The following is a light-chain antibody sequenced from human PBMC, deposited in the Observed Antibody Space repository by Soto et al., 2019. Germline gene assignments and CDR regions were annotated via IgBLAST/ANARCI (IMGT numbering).Light chain of an antibody. CDR2: GAS. J-gene: IGKJ1*01. CDR3: QQYGSSPGT. Sequence: EIVLTQSPGTLSSSPGERATLSCRAGQTVTSNYLAWYQQKPGQAPRLLFFGASIRDTGLPDRFSGGGSGTDFTLTIRRLEPEDFAVYYCQQYGSSPGTFGQGTKVEVK. CDR1: QTVTSNY. V-gene: IGKV3-20*01.